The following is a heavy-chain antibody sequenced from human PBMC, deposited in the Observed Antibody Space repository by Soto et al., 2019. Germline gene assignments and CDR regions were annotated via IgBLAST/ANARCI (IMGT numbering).Heavy chain of an antibody. Sequence: GGSLRLSCVGSGFTFSSHWMHWVRQAPGKGLAWVSRINSDGSSTTYADSVKGRFTISRDNAKNTLSLQMNSLRAEDTAIYNCARGPSYSSSWYGFDYWGQGALVTVSS. J-gene: IGHJ4*02. CDR2: INSDGSST. CDR1: GFTFSSHW. V-gene: IGHV3-74*01. D-gene: IGHD6-13*01. CDR3: ARGPSYSSSWYGFDY.